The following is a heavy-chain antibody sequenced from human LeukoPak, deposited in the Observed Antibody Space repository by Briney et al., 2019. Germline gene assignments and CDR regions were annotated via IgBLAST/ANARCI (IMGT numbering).Heavy chain of an antibody. V-gene: IGHV1-2*06. CDR1: GYTFTGYY. Sequence: ASVKVSCKASGYTFTGYYMHWVRQAPGQGREWMGRINPNSGGTNYAQKFQGRVTMTRDTSISTAYMELSRLRSDDTAVYYCARKRGIVGARADYYYYGMDVWGQGTTVTVSS. J-gene: IGHJ6*02. CDR3: ARKRGIVGARADYYYYGMDV. CDR2: INPNSGGT. D-gene: IGHD1-26*01.